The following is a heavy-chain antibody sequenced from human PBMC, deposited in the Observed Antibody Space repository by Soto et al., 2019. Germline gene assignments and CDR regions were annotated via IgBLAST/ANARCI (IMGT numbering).Heavy chain of an antibody. J-gene: IGHJ4*02. CDR1: GFIFSDYY. Sequence: EVQLVESGGSLVQPGGSLRLSCAASGFIFSDYYVDWVRQAPGKGLEWVGRSRNKANSYTTEYAASVKGRFTLSRDDSKNSVHLQMTSLKIEDTAVYFCIRPMTGATRGFDYWGQGTLVTVSS. V-gene: IGHV3-72*01. D-gene: IGHD1-1*01. CDR3: IRPMTGATRGFDY. CDR2: SRNKANSYTT.